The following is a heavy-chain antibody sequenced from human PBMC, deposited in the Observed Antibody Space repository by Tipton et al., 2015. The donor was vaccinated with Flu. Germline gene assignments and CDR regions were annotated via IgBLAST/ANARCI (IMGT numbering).Heavy chain of an antibody. CDR3: AGEDSDENSSYYNFYHGMDV. V-gene: IGHV1-2*06. D-gene: IGHD3-10*01. CDR2: INPISGGT. CDR1: GYTFTGDF. Sequence: QLVQSGAEVKKPGASVKVSCKASGYTFTGDFIHWVRQAPGQGLEWMGRINPISGGTNYAQNFQGRVTMTRDTSISTAYMELSRLRSDDTALYYCAGEDSDENSSYYNFYHGMDVWGQGTTVTVSS. J-gene: IGHJ6*02.